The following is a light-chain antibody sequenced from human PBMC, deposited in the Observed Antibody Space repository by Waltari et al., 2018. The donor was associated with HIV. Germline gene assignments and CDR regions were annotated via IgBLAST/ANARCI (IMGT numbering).Light chain of an antibody. V-gene: IGKV3-20*01. Sequence: EIVLTQSPGTLSLSPGDRATLPCRASQRVRSASLAWYQQKPGQAPRLLLFGASSRAPGIPDRFSGSGAVTDFILTISRLEPEDCAVYYCQQYAASPLTFGGGTRVEIK. CDR1: QRVRSAS. CDR2: GAS. CDR3: QQYAASPLT. J-gene: IGKJ4*01.